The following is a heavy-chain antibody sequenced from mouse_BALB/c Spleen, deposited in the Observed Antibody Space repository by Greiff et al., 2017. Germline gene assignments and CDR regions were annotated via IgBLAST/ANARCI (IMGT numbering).Heavy chain of an antibody. V-gene: IGHV3-8*02. CDR3: ARDYGSSWYFDV. CDR1: GDSITSGY. CDR2: ISYSGST. Sequence: VQLQQSGPSLVKPSQTLSLTCSVTGDSITSGYWNWIRKFPGNKLEYMGYISYSGSTYYNPSLKSRISITRDTSKNQYYLQLNSVTTEDTATYYCARDYGSSWYFDVWGAGTTVTVSS. J-gene: IGHJ1*01. D-gene: IGHD1-1*01.